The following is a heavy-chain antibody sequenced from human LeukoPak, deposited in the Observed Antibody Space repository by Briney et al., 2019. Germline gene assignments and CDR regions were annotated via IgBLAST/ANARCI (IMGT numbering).Heavy chain of an antibody. D-gene: IGHD1-7*01. V-gene: IGHV3-30-3*01. Sequence: GGSLRLSCAASGFTFSSYAMHWVRQAPGKGLEWVAVISYDGSNKYYADSVKGRFTISRDNSKNTLYLQMNSLRAEDTAVYYCAKDYGAGWNYPWGQGTLVTVSS. CDR3: AKDYGAGWNYP. CDR1: GFTFSSYA. J-gene: IGHJ5*02. CDR2: ISYDGSNK.